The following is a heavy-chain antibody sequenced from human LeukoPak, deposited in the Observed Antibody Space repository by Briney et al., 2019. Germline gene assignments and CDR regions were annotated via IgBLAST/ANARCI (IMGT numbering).Heavy chain of an antibody. Sequence: SVKVSCKTSGGTFRRYAIIWVRQAPGQGLEWMGGIIPMFGAANYAHNFQGRVTFTADNSTDTVYMDLSSLTSEDTAVYYCARTTSQSIVAAGDYWGQGTLVIVSS. V-gene: IGHV1-69*06. D-gene: IGHD2-15*01. CDR1: GGTFRRYA. J-gene: IGHJ4*02. CDR2: IIPMFGAA. CDR3: ARTTSQSIVAAGDY.